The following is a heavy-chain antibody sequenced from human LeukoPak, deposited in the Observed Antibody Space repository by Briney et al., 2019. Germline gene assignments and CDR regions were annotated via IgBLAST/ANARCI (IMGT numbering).Heavy chain of an antibody. V-gene: IGHV5-51*01. Sequence: GESLKISCKGSGYGFTSYWIGWVREMPGKGLERMGIIYPGDSDTRYSPSFQGKVTISADKSISTAYLQWTSLKASDTAMYYCARPDCSGGNCYDAFDIWGQGTMVTVSS. J-gene: IGHJ3*02. CDR2: IYPGDSDT. CDR1: GYGFTSYW. D-gene: IGHD2-15*01. CDR3: ARPDCSGGNCYDAFDI.